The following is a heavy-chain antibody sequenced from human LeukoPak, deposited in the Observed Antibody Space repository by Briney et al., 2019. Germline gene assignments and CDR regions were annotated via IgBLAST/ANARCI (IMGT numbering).Heavy chain of an antibody. CDR2: INPNSGGT. D-gene: IGHD6-13*01. CDR1: GYTFTGYY. Sequence: ASVRVSCKASGYTFTGYYMHWVRQAPGQGLEWMGWINPNSGGTNYAQKFQGRVTMTRDTSISTAYMELSRLRSDDTAVYYCARAGIAAAGLNYYYYYMDVWGKGTTVTISS. V-gene: IGHV1-2*02. J-gene: IGHJ6*03. CDR3: ARAGIAAAGLNYYYYYMDV.